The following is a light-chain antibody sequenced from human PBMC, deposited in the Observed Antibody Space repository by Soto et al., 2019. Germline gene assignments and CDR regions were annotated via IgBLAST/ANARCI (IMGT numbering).Light chain of an antibody. Sequence: EIVMTQSPATLSVSPGERVTLSCRASQSVSINLVWYQQKPGQAPRLLIYGVSTRATGIPARFSGSGSGTEFTLTISSLQSEDFAVYYCQQYNNWPWTFGQGTKVEIK. CDR3: QQYNNWPWT. CDR1: QSVSIN. V-gene: IGKV3-15*01. J-gene: IGKJ1*01. CDR2: GVS.